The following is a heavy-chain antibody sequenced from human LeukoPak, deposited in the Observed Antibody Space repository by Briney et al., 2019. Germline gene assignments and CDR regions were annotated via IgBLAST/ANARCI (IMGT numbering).Heavy chain of an antibody. V-gene: IGHV4-28*01. CDR3: ARIQYGDYDSRYFDY. Sequence: SETLSLTCAVSGYSISSSNWWGWIRQPPGKGLEWIGYIYYSGSTYYNPSLKSRVTMSVDTSKNQFSLKLGSVTAVDTAVYYCARIQYGDYDSRYFDYWGQGTLVTVSS. J-gene: IGHJ4*02. D-gene: IGHD4-17*01. CDR1: GYSISSSNW. CDR2: IYYSGST.